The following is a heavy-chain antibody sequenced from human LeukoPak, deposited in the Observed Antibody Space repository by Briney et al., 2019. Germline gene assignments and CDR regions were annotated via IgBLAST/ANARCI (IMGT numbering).Heavy chain of an antibody. Sequence: ASVKVSCKASGYTFTSYYMHWVRQAPGQGLEWMGWINPNSGGTNYAQKFQGRVTMTRDTSISTAYMELSRLRSDDTAVYYCASQYYYDSSGYYYVNAFDIWGQGTMVTVSS. CDR3: ASQYYYDSSGYYYVNAFDI. V-gene: IGHV1-2*02. CDR1: GYTFTSYY. CDR2: INPNSGGT. J-gene: IGHJ3*02. D-gene: IGHD3-22*01.